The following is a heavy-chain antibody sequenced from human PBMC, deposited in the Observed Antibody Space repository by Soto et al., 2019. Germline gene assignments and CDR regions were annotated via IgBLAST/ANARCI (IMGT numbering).Heavy chain of an antibody. Sequence: EVQLVESGGDLVQPGGSLRLSCAASGFIFSDYTMTWVRQAPGRGLEFVSHISSSGDAIFYAESVKGRFTVSRDDAKNSLYLKMNSLRDDETAVYFCARDHGGSTWFVGVYYFFGMDVWGQGTAVTVSS. J-gene: IGHJ6*02. V-gene: IGHV3-48*02. CDR3: ARDHGGSTWFVGVYYFFGMDV. CDR2: ISSSGDAI. D-gene: IGHD6-13*01. CDR1: GFIFSDYT.